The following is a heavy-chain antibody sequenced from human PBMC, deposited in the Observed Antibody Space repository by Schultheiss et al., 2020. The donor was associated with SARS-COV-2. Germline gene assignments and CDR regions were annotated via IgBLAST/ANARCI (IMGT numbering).Heavy chain of an antibody. CDR1: GFTFTNYW. Sequence: GESLKISCSASGFTFTNYWMSWVRQAPGKGLEWVADIKRDGSEKYCVDSVKGRFTISRDNAKSSVYLQMSSLRAEDTAVYYCARDHISKAVAGTGHDYWGPGTLVTVSS. J-gene: IGHJ4*02. CDR3: ARDHISKAVAGTGHDY. V-gene: IGHV3-7*01. CDR2: IKRDGSEK. D-gene: IGHD6-19*01.